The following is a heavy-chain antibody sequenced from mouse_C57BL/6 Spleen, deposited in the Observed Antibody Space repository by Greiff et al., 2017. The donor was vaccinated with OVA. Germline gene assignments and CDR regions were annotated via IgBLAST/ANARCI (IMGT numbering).Heavy chain of an antibody. CDR2: IYPRSGNT. CDR1: GYTFTSYG. J-gene: IGHJ2*01. CDR3: AGNGSS. Sequence: QVQLKQSGAELARPGASVKLSCKASGYTFTSYGISWVKQRTGQGLEWIGEIYPRSGNTYYNEKFKGKATLTADKSSSTAYMELRSLTSEDSAVYFCAGNGSSWGQGTTLTVSS. D-gene: IGHD1-1*01. V-gene: IGHV1-81*01.